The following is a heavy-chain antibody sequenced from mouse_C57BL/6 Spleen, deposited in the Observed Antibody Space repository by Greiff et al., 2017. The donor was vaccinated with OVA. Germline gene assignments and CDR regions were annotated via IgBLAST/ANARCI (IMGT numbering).Heavy chain of an antibody. D-gene: IGHD3-2*02. CDR2: IYTGDGDT. V-gene: IGHV1-82*01. CDR1: GYAFSSSW. Sequence: QVQLQQSGPELVKPGASVKISCKASGYAFSSSWMNWVKQRPGKGLEWIAPIYTGDGDTNYNGKFKGKATLTADKSSSTAYMQLSSLTSEDSAVYYCARPEDSSCFPFAYWGQGTLVTVSA. J-gene: IGHJ3*01. CDR3: ARPEDSSCFPFAY.